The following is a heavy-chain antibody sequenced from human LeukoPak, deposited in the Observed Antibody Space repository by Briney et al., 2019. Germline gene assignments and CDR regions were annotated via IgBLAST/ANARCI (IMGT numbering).Heavy chain of an antibody. Sequence: ASVRVSCMASGYTFTSYGTSWVRQAPGEGLEWMGWISAYNGNTNYAQKLQGRGTMTTDTSTSTAYMELRSLRSDDTAVYYCARDRGRGYSGSYYFDYWGQGTLVTVSS. J-gene: IGHJ4*02. CDR3: ARDRGRGYSGSYYFDY. CDR2: ISAYNGNT. CDR1: GYTFTSYG. V-gene: IGHV1-18*01. D-gene: IGHD1-26*01.